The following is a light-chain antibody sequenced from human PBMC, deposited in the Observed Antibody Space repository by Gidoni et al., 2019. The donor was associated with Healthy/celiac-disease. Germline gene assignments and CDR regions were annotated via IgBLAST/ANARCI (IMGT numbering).Light chain of an antibody. CDR1: QDISNY. CDR3: QQYDNLPRT. V-gene: IGKV1-33*01. J-gene: IGKJ2*02. Sequence: DIQMTQSPSSLSASVGDRVTITCQASQDISNYLNWYQQKPGKAPKLLIYDASNLETGVPSGFSGSGSGTDFTFTISSLQLEDIATYYCQQYDNLPRTFGQGTKLEIK. CDR2: DAS.